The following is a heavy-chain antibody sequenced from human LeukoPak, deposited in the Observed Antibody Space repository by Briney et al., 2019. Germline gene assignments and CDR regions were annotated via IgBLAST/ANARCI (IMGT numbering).Heavy chain of an antibody. CDR1: GDTFSTYA. CDR3: ARYRIAVDGIYYGMDV. CDR2: IIPLVGIA. D-gene: IGHD2-15*01. Sequence: GASVKVSCKASGDTFSTYAISWVRQAPGQGLEWMGRIIPLVGIANYAQNFQGKVTITADKSSSTAYMELSSLRSEDTAMYYCARYRIAVDGIYYGMDVWGQGTTVTVSS. J-gene: IGHJ6*02. V-gene: IGHV1-69*04.